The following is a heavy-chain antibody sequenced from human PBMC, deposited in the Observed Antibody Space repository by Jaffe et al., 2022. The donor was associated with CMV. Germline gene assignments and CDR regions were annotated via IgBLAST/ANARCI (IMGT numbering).Heavy chain of an antibody. J-gene: IGHJ3*01. CDR1: GYSFFNYW. D-gene: IGHD3-3*01. CDR3: ARHTTFGRGAERDGFDL. CDR2: IYAGASDT. Sequence: EVQLVQSGAEVKKPGESLKISCKGSGYSFFNYWIGWVRQTPEKGLEWMGIIYAGASDTAYSPSFQGQVTISVDRSIRTAYLHWSALKASDTAMYYCARHTTFGRGAERDGFDLWGQGTMVTVSS. V-gene: IGHV5-51*01.